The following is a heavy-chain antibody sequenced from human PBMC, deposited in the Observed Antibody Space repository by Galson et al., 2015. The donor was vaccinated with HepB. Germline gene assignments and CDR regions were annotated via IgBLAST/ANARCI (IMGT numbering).Heavy chain of an antibody. Sequence: SVKVSCKASGGTFSSYAISWVRQAPGQGLEWMGGINPIFGTANYAQKFQGRVTITADESTSTAYMELSSLRSEDTAVYYCARGDSGPVVPAAIGYWGQGTLVTVSS. J-gene: IGHJ4*02. CDR3: ARGDSGPVVPAAIGY. V-gene: IGHV1-69*13. CDR1: GGTFSSYA. CDR2: INPIFGTA. D-gene: IGHD2-2*01.